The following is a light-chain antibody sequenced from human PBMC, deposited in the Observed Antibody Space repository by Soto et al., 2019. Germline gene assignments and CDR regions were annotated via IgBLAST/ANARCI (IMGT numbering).Light chain of an antibody. CDR1: SSNIGAGYD. CDR2: GNS. CDR3: RSYDSSLSGVV. J-gene: IGLJ2*01. Sequence: QSVLTQPPSVSGAPGQRVTISCTGSSSNIGAGYDVHWYQQLPVTAPKLLIYGNSNRPSGVPDRFSGSKSGTSASLAITGLQAEDEADYYCRSYDSSLSGVVFGGGTKLTVL. V-gene: IGLV1-40*01.